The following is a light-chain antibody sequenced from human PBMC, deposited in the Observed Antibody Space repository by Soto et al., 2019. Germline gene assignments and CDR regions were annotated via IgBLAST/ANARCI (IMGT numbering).Light chain of an antibody. Sequence: SYELTQPPSVSVSPGQTARITCSGDALTKQYAYWYQQKPGQAPVLVIYKDSERPSGIPERFSGSSSGTTVTLTISGVQAEDEADYYCQSADSSGTYVVFGGGTKRTVL. CDR1: ALTKQY. V-gene: IGLV3-25*03. CDR2: KDS. J-gene: IGLJ2*01. CDR3: QSADSSGTYVV.